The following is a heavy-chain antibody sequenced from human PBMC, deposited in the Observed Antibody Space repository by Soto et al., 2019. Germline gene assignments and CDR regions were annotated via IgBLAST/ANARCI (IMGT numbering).Heavy chain of an antibody. J-gene: IGHJ5*02. Sequence: QVQLQQWGAGLLKPSETLSLTCAVYGGSFSGYYWTWIRQPPGKGLEWIGEINHSGNTKYNPSLKSRATISVATSKNQFALKLSSVPAADTAVYYCARGEGENWCAPWGQGTLVTVCS. CDR3: ARGEGENWCAP. V-gene: IGHV4-34*01. CDR1: GGSFSGYY. CDR2: INHSGNT.